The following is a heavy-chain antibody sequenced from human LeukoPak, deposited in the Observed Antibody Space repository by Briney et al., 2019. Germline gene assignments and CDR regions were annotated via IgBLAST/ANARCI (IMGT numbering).Heavy chain of an antibody. CDR2: ISGNSAGT. J-gene: IGHJ3*01. CDR3: AKVLAPNRHGALDF. V-gene: IGHV3-23*01. CDR1: GFTFSSYA. Sequence: PGGSLRLSCAASGFTFSSYAMSWVRQAPGKGLEWVSSISGNSAGTYYTDSVKGRFTISRDNSKNTLYLQMNSLRAEDTAIYYCAKVLAPNRHGALDFWGQGTMVTVSS. D-gene: IGHD2-8*01.